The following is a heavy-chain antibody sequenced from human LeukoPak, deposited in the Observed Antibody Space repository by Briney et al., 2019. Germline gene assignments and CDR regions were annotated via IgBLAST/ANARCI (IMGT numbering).Heavy chain of an antibody. J-gene: IGHJ6*02. CDR2: IDPNSGNT. Sequence: ASVKVSCKASGYTFTGYYMHWVRQAPGQGLEWMGWIDPNSGNTNYAQKLQGRVTMTTDTSTSTAYMELRSLRSDDTAVYYCARDISNPYDFWSGYSRGSPELMDVWGQGTTVTVSS. V-gene: IGHV1-18*04. D-gene: IGHD3-3*01. CDR1: GYTFTGYY. CDR3: ARDISNPYDFWSGYSRGSPELMDV.